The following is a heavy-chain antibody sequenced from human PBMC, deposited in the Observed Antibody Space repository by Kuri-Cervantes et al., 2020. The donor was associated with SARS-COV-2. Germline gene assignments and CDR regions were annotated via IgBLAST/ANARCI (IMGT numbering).Heavy chain of an antibody. CDR1: GGSISSGDFY. D-gene: IGHD3-10*01. J-gene: IGHJ4*02. CDR3: ARESSKSSITMVRGVISGGVDY. V-gene: IGHV4-30-4*01. Sequence: LSCTVSGGSISSGDFYWSWIRQPPGKGLEWIGYIYYGGSTYYNPSLKSRVTISVDTSKNQFSLKLSSVTAADTAVYYCARESSKSSITMVRGVISGGVDYWGQGTLVTVSS. CDR2: IYYGGST.